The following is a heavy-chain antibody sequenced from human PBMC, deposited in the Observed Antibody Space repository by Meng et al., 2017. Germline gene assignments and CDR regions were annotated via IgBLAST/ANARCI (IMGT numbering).Heavy chain of an antibody. CDR3: AKDRLAGSTGTDY. D-gene: IGHD4-11*01. V-gene: IGHV3-11*01. J-gene: IGHJ4*02. CDR2: ISSSGSTI. Sequence: QVQLVESGGGLVKPGGSLRLSCAASGFTFSDYYMSWIRQAPGKGLEWVSYISSSGSTIYYADSVKGRFTISKDNSKNTLYLQMNSLRAEDTAVYFCAKDRLAGSTGTDYWGQGTLVTVSS. CDR1: GFTFSDYY.